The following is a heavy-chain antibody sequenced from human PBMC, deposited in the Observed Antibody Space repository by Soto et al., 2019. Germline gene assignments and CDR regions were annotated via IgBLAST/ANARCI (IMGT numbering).Heavy chain of an antibody. CDR2: IYYSGST. D-gene: IGHD5-12*01. CDR1: GGSISSYY. Sequence: QVQLQESGPGLVKPSETLSLTCTVSGGSISSYYWSWIRQPPGKGLEWIGYIYYSGSTNYNPSLKSRVTISVDTSKNQFSLKLSSVTAADTAVYYCAGRDGYTHYYGMDVWGQGTTVTVSS. J-gene: IGHJ6*02. CDR3: AGRDGYTHYYGMDV. V-gene: IGHV4-59*01.